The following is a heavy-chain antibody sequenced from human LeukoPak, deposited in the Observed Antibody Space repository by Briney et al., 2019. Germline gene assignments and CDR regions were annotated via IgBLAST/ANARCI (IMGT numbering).Heavy chain of an antibody. V-gene: IGHV4-34*01. J-gene: IGHJ6*03. Sequence: PSETLSLTCAVYGESFSGSSWSWIRQPPGKGLEWIGEIDHSGSTNYNPSLKSRVTISVDTSKNQFSLKLNSVTAADTAVYYCARGKTRRGYCSSIECYNLYYSYMDVWGRRTTVTVS. CDR3: ARGKTRRGYCSSIECYNLYYSYMDV. CDR1: GESFSGSS. D-gene: IGHD2-2*01. CDR2: IDHSGST.